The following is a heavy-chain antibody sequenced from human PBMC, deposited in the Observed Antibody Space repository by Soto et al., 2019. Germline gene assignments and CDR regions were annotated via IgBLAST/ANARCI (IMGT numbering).Heavy chain of an antibody. CDR1: GFTFSSYE. CDR2: ISSSGSTI. V-gene: IGHV3-48*03. J-gene: IGHJ6*02. D-gene: IGHD3-22*01. CDR3: ARGVYYYDSSGYYSDYYGMDV. Sequence: GGSLRLSCAASGFTFSSYEMNWVRQAPGKGLEWVSYISSSGSTIYYADSVKGRFIISRDNAKNSLYLQMNSLRAEDTAVYYCARGVYYYDSSGYYSDYYGMDVWGQGTTVTVSS.